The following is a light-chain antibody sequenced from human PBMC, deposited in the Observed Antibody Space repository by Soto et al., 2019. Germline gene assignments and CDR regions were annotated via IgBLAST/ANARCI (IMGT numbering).Light chain of an antibody. J-gene: IGKJ1*01. Sequence: EIVLTQSPGTLSASPGERVSLSCRASQSVSSSSLALYQQKPGQAPRLLIYAASSRATGIPDRFSGSGSGTDFTLTISRLEPEDFAVYSCQQYDTSPPTFGQGTKVDIK. CDR3: QQYDTSPPT. V-gene: IGKV3-20*01. CDR2: AAS. CDR1: QSVSSSS.